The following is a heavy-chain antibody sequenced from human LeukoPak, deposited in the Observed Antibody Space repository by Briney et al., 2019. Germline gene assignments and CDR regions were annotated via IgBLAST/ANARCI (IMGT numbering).Heavy chain of an antibody. V-gene: IGHV1-2*02. D-gene: IGHD3-9*01. Sequence: ASVKVSCKASGYTFTGYYMHWVRQAPGQGLEWMGWINPNSGGTNYAQKFQGRVTMNRDTSISTAYMELSRLRSDDTALYYCASRSTDFYDILTGLPTGYWGQGTLVTVSS. CDR1: GYTFTGYY. J-gene: IGHJ4*02. CDR2: INPNSGGT. CDR3: ASRSTDFYDILTGLPTGY.